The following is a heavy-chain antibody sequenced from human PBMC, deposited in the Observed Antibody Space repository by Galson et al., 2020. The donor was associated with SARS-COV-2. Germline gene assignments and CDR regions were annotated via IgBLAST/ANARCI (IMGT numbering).Heavy chain of an antibody. Sequence: SETLSLTCTVSGGSISSYYWSWIRQPPGKGLEWIGYIYYSGSTNYNPSLKSRVTISVDTSKNQFSLKLSSVTAADTAVYYCARDYAVAGTNVRYFQHWGQGTLVTVSS. J-gene: IGHJ1*01. CDR1: GGSISSYY. CDR2: IYYSGST. D-gene: IGHD6-19*01. CDR3: ARDYAVAGTNVRYFQH. V-gene: IGHV4-59*01.